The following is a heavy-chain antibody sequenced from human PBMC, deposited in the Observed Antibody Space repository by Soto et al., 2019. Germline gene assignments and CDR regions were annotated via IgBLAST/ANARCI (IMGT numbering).Heavy chain of an antibody. V-gene: IGHV3-53*01. D-gene: IGHD2-2*01. J-gene: IGHJ6*02. Sequence: EEQLVESGGGLIQPGGSLRLSCVVSGFTVSVNYMSWVRQAPGKGLEWVSGLYGGDTTHYADSVKGRFAISRDSSKNTLYLQMNSLRAEDTAVYFCARDSSGRYAWGMDAWGRGTTVTVSS. CDR3: ARDSSGRYAWGMDA. CDR2: LYGGDTT. CDR1: GFTVSVNY.